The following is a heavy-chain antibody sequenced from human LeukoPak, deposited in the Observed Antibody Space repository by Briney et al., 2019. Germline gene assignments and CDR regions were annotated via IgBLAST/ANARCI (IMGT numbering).Heavy chain of an antibody. CDR1: GASISSGSYY. J-gene: IGHJ6*03. CDR3: ARRPPGYGGPRGIYYMDV. CDR2: INHSGST. V-gene: IGHV4-39*07. D-gene: IGHD1-26*01. Sequence: PSETLSLTCTVSGASISSGSYYWSWIRQPPGEGLEWIGEINHSGSTNYNPSLKSRVTISVDTSKNQFSLKLSSVTAADTAVYYCARRPPGYGGPRGIYYMDVWGKGTTVTVSS.